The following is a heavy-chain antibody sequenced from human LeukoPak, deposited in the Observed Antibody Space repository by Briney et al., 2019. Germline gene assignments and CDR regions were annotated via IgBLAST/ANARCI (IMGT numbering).Heavy chain of an antibody. CDR2: ISSSGSTI. Sequence: PGGSLRLCCTASGFTFSSYEMNWVRQAPGKGLVWVSYISSSGSTIYYADSVKGRFTISRDNAKNSLYLQMNSLRAEDTAVYYCARDPDLTRGIGWFDPWGQGTLVTVSS. CDR1: GFTFSSYE. J-gene: IGHJ5*02. D-gene: IGHD3-10*01. V-gene: IGHV3-48*03. CDR3: ARDPDLTRGIGWFDP.